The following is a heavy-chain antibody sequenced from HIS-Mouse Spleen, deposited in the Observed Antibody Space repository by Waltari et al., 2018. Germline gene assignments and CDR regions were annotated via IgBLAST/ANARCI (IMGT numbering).Heavy chain of an antibody. CDR3: ARPKYNWNSIWFDP. V-gene: IGHV3-30*04. D-gene: IGHD1-7*01. CDR1: GFTFSSYA. Sequence: QVQLVESGGGVVQPGRSLRLSCAASGFTFSSYAMHWVRQAPGKGWEWVAVISYDGSNKYYADSVKGRFTISRDNSKNTLYLQMNSLRAEDTAVYYCARPKYNWNSIWFDPWGQGTLVTVSS. CDR2: ISYDGSNK. J-gene: IGHJ5*02.